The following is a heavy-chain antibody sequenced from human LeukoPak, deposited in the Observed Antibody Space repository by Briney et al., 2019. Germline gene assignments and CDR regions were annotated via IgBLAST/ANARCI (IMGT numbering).Heavy chain of an antibody. CDR2: IYPGDSDT. Sequence: GESLKISCKGSGYSFTSYWIGWVRQMPGKGLEWMGIIYPGDSDTRYSPSFQGQVTISADRSISTAYLQWSSLKASDTAMYYCARRARYSSSYYYYYYMDVWGKGTTVTVSS. D-gene: IGHD6-6*01. CDR3: ARRARYSSSYYYYYYMDV. V-gene: IGHV5-51*01. CDR1: GYSFTSYW. J-gene: IGHJ6*03.